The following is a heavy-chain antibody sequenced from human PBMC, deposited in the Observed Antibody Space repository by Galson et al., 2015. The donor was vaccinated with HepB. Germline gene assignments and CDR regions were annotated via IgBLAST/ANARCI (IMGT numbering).Heavy chain of an antibody. V-gene: IGHV4-38-2*02. CDR3: ARAGVSSGYFDY. CDR2: IYHSGST. J-gene: IGHJ4*02. CDR1: GYSISSGYY. Sequence: ETLSLTCTVSGYSISSGYYWGWIRQPPGKGLEWIGSIYHSGSTYYNPSLKSRVTISVDTSKNQFSLKLSSVTAADTAVYYCARAGVSSGYFDYWGQGTLVIVSS. D-gene: IGHD3-22*01.